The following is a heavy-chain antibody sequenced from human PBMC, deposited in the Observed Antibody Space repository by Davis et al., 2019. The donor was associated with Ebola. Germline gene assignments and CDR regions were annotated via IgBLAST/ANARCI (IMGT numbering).Heavy chain of an antibody. D-gene: IGHD1-1*01. CDR1: GYTFTSYY. V-gene: IGHV1-46*01. CDR2: INPSGGST. Sequence: ASVKVSCKASGYTFTSYYMHWVRQAPGQGLEWMGIINPSGGSTSYAQKFQGRVTMTRDTSTSTVYMELSSLRSEDTALYYCAKDVERRVNYYFYGMDVWGQGTTVTVSS. CDR3: AKDVERRVNYYFYGMDV. J-gene: IGHJ6*02.